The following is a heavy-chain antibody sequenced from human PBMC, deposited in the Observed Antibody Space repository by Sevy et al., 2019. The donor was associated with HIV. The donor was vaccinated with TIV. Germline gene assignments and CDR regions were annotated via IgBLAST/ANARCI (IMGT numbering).Heavy chain of an antibody. D-gene: IGHD3-22*01. CDR1: GFTFSNAW. CDR2: IKSKTDGGTT. CDR3: TTDTNDYDSSGYSHY. V-gene: IGHV3-15*01. Sequence: GGSLRLSCAASGFTFSNAWMSWVRQAPGKGLEWVGRIKSKTDGGTTDYAAPVKGRFTISRDDSKSTLYLQMNSLKTEDPAVFYCTTDTNDYDSSGYSHYWGQGTLVTVSS. J-gene: IGHJ4*02.